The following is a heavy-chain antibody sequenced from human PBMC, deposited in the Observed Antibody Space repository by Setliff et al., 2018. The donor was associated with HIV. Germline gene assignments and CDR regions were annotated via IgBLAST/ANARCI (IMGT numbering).Heavy chain of an antibody. J-gene: IGHJ4*02. D-gene: IGHD6-6*01. V-gene: IGHV4-61*09. CDR1: GGSISSGTYY. CDR2: IYSTGNT. Sequence: SETLSLTCTVSGGSISSGTYYWSWIRQPAGKGLEWIGHIYSTGNTNYNSSLKSRVTISVDTSKNQFSLKLSSVAAADTAVYYCARHVGYSSSSLDYWGQGTLVTVSS. CDR3: ARHVGYSSSSLDY.